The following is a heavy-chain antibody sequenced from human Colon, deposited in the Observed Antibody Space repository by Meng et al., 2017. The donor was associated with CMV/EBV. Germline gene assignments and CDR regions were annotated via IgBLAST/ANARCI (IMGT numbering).Heavy chain of an antibody. CDR2: VHYSGRT. CDR1: GGSVSGYY. Sequence: SETLSLTCIVSGGSVSGYYWSWIRQPPGKGLEWIGYVHYSGRTHYNPSLMNRVTISVDTSKNQFSLNVESVTAADTAVCYCAQLRGITGWFDPWGQGTLVTVSS. J-gene: IGHJ5*02. D-gene: IGHD1-14*01. CDR3: AQLRGITGWFDP. V-gene: IGHV4-59*02.